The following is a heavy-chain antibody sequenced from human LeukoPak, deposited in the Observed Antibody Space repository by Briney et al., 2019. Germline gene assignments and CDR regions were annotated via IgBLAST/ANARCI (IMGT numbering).Heavy chain of an antibody. CDR3: ARIATESGSYQTFDY. CDR1: GGSFSGYY. V-gene: IGHV4-34*01. J-gene: IGHJ4*02. CDR2: INHSGST. D-gene: IGHD1-26*01. Sequence: PSETLSLTCAVYGGSFSGYYWSWIRQPPGKGLEWIGEINHSGSTNYNPSLKSRVTISVDTSKNQFSLKLSSVTAADTAVYYCARIATESGSYQTFDYWGQGTLVTVSS.